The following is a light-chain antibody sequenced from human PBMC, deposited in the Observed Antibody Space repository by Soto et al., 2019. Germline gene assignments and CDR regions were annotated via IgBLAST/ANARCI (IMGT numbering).Light chain of an antibody. CDR1: QSVSSSY. V-gene: IGKV3-20*01. Sequence: EIVLTQSPGTLSLSPGEGATLSCRASQSVSSSYLAWYQQQPGQAPRLLIYGASSRATGIPDRFIGSGSGADFTLTISRLEPEDLAVYYCQQYGSSPLTFGQGTRLEMK. CDR3: QQYGSSPLT. J-gene: IGKJ5*01. CDR2: GAS.